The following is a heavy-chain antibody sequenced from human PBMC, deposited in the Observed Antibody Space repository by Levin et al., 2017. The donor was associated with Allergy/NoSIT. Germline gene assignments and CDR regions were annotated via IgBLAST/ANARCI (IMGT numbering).Heavy chain of an antibody. CDR1: GFTFSNAW. V-gene: IGHV3-15*01. J-gene: IGHJ3*02. CDR3: TTDQQLLVLDAFDI. CDR2: IKSKTDGETT. D-gene: IGHD6-13*01. Sequence: NPGGSLRLSCAASGFTFSNAWMTWVRQAPGKGLEWVGRIKSKTDGETTDYAAPVKGRFTVSREDAKNTLYLQMNSLKAEDTALYYCTTDQQLLVLDAFDIWGQGTMVTVSS.